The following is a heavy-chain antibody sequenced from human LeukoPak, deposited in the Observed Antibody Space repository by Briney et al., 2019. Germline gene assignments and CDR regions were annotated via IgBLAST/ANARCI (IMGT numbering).Heavy chain of an antibody. CDR2: INHSGST. J-gene: IGHJ6*03. V-gene: IGHV4-34*01. CDR3: ARIRTVPRGFWSGLYYYYYMDV. Sequence: RPSETLSLTCAVYGGSFSGYYWSWIRQPPGKGLEWIGEINHSGSTNYNPSLKSRVTISVDTSKNQFSLKLSSVTAADTAVYYCARIRTVPRGFWSGLYYYYYMDVWGKGTTVTVSS. CDR1: GGSFSGYY. D-gene: IGHD3-3*01.